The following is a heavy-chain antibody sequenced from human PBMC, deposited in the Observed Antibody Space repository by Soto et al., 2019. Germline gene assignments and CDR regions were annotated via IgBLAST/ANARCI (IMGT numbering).Heavy chain of an antibody. J-gene: IGHJ4*02. CDR3: ARAKDYYDSSGNPYYFDC. D-gene: IGHD3-22*01. V-gene: IGHV3-74*01. CDR1: GFTFSTHW. CDR2: INSDGSTT. Sequence: SGFTFSTHWMHWVRQAPGKGLVWVSRINSDGSTTNYVDSVKGRFTISRDNAKNTVYLQMNSLRAEDTAVYYCARAKDYYDSSGNPYYFDCWGQGTLVTVSS.